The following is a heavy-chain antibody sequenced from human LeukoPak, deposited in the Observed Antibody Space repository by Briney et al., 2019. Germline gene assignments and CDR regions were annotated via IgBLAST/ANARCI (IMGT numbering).Heavy chain of an antibody. V-gene: IGHV1-18*01. CDR3: ARYRKESMVRGVLHVD. CDR1: GYTFTSYG. D-gene: IGHD3-10*01. J-gene: IGHJ4*02. CDR2: ISAYNGNT. Sequence: GESLKISCKGSGYTFTSYGISWVRQAPGQGLEWMGWISAYNGNTNYAQKLQGRVTMTTDTSTSTAYMELRSLRSDDTAVYYCARYRKESMVRGVLHVDWGQGTLVTVSS.